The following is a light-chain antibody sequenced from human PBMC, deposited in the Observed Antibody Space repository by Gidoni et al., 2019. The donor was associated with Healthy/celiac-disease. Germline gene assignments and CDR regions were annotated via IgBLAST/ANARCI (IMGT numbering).Light chain of an antibody. V-gene: IGLV1-44*01. CDR1: SSNIGSNT. CDR3: AAWDDSLNCVV. J-gene: IGLJ2*01. CDR2: SNI. Sequence: SVLTQPPSASGTPGQRVTISCSGSSSNIGSNTVNWYQQLPGTAPKLLIYSNIQRPSGVPDRFSGSKSVTSASLAISWLQSEDEADYYCAAWDDSLNCVVFGGGTKLTVL.